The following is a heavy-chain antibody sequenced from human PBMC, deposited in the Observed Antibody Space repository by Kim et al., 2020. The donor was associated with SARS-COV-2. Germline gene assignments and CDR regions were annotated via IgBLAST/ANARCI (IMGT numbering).Heavy chain of an antibody. V-gene: IGHV4-30-2*04. CDR3: ASGGDWPDY. J-gene: IGHJ4*02. D-gene: IGHD2-21*02. Sequence: GYTSYNPSLKRRVTITVDTSKNQFSLRLSSVTAADTAVYYCASGGDWPDYWGQGTLVTVSS. CDR2: GYT.